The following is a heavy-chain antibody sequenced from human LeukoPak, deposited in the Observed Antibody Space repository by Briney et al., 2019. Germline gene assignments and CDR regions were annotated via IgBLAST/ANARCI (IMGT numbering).Heavy chain of an antibody. CDR2: ISASGRGT. V-gene: IGHV3-23*01. Sequence: GGSLRLSCAASGFTFSSYAMSWVRQAPGKGLEWVSVISASGRGTYYADSVKGRFTISRDNSKNTLYLQMNTLRAEDTAVYYCAKGQVPTGGDFDYWGQGTLVTVSS. CDR3: AKGQVPTGGDFDY. J-gene: IGHJ4*02. CDR1: GFTFSSYA. D-gene: IGHD2-8*02.